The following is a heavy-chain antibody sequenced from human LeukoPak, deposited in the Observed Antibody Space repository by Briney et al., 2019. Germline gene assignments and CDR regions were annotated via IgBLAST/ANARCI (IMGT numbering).Heavy chain of an antibody. V-gene: IGHV4-30-4*01. Sequence: SETLSLTCTVSGGSISSGDYYWSWIRQPPGKGLEWIVYIYYSGSTYYNPSLKSRVTISVDTSKNQFSLKLSSVTAADTAVYYCAAELNDILTGFGYWGQGTLVTVSS. CDR2: IYYSGST. CDR3: AAELNDILTGFGY. CDR1: GGSISSGDYY. J-gene: IGHJ4*02. D-gene: IGHD3-9*01.